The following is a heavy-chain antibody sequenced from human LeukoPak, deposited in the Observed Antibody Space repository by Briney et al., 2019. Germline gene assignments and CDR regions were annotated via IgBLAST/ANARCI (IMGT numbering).Heavy chain of an antibody. J-gene: IGHJ4*02. CDR2: IYTSGST. CDR1: GGSISSGSYY. CDR3: ASRPIHGFGEFNDY. D-gene: IGHD3-10*01. Sequence: SQTLSLTCTVSGGSISSGSYYWSWIRQPAGKGLEWIGRIYTSGSTNYNPSLKSRVTISVDTSKNQFSLKLSSVTAADTAVYYCASRPIHGFGEFNDYWGQGTLVTVSS. V-gene: IGHV4-61*02.